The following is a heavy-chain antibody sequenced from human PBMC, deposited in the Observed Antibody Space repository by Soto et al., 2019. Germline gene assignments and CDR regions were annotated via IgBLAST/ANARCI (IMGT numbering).Heavy chain of an antibody. CDR1: GFFFSRYT. CDR2: FSATSENT. J-gene: IGHJ4*02. Sequence: EVQLLESGGGLVQPGGSLRLSCVGSGFFFSRYTMTWVRQAPGKGLEWVSSFSATSENTYYADSVRGRFTISRDNSKNTLFLQMNSLTAEDTAMYYCAKARHQQWVRLPFDYWGQGILVIASS. D-gene: IGHD6-19*01. V-gene: IGHV3-23*01. CDR3: AKARHQQWVRLPFDY.